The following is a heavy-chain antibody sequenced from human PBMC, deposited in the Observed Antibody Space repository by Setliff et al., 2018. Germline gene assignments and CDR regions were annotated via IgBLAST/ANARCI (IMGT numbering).Heavy chain of an antibody. CDR2: IHHSGST. CDR3: ARGFSYSESSNYSPDGFDV. J-gene: IGHJ3*01. CDR1: GGSFSSYY. Sequence: SETLSLTCAVYGGSFSSYYWNWIRQPPGKGLEWIGEIHHSGSTKYNPSLKSRVTISVDTSKNQFSLKLSSVTAADTAVYYCARGFSYSESSNYSPDGFDVWGQGTTVTVSS. V-gene: IGHV4-34*01. D-gene: IGHD3-3*01.